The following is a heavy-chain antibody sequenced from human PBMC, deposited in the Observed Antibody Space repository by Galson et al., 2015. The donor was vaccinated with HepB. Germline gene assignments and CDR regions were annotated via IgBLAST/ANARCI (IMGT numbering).Heavy chain of an antibody. Sequence: ASVKVSCKASGYTFSSYSITWVRQAPGQGLEWVGWISPHNRYTNYAQNFQGRVTMTTDTSTNTAYMELRSLRSDDTAIYYCARGAVVVAVGATENNWFDPWGRGTLVTVSS. D-gene: IGHD2-15*01. CDR1: GYTFSSYS. CDR3: ARGAVVVAVGATENNWFDP. J-gene: IGHJ5*02. CDR2: ISPHNRYT. V-gene: IGHV1-18*01.